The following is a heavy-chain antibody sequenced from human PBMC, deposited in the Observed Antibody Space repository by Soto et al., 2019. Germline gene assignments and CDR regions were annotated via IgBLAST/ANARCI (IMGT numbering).Heavy chain of an antibody. D-gene: IGHD5-12*01. Sequence: GESLKISCKGSGYSFTSYWIGWVRQMPGKGLEWMGIIYPGDSDTRYSPSFQGQVTISADKSISTAYLQWSSLKASDTAMYYCARHPTFYSGYDYYFDYWGQGTLVTVSS. CDR3: ARHPTFYSGYDYYFDY. CDR1: GYSFTSYW. CDR2: IYPGDSDT. J-gene: IGHJ4*02. V-gene: IGHV5-51*01.